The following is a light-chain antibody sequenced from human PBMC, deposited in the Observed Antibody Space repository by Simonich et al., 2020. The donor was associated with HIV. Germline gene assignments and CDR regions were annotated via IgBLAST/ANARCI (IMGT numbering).Light chain of an antibody. J-gene: IGKJ4*01. CDR1: KGLSSY. V-gene: IGKV1-9*01. CDR3: QQSYSTT. CDR2: AAS. Sequence: IQLTQSPSFLSASVGDRITITCRASKGLSSYLAWYQQKPGKAPKLLIYAASTLQRGVPSRFSGGESGTEFTLTISSLQPEDFATYYCQQSYSTTFGGGTKVEIK.